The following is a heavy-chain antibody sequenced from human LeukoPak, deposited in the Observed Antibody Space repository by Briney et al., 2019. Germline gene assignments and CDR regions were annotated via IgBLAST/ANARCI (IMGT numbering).Heavy chain of an antibody. CDR2: ISWNSGSI. J-gene: IGHJ4*02. CDR3: AKVPRYSSGWYGS. D-gene: IGHD6-19*01. Sequence: GGSLRLSCAASGFTFDDYAMHWVRQAPGKGLEWVSGISWNSGSIGYADSVKGRFTISRDNAKNSLYLQMNSLRAEDTALYYCAKVPRYSSGWYGSWGQGTLVTVSS. CDR1: GFTFDDYA. V-gene: IGHV3-9*01.